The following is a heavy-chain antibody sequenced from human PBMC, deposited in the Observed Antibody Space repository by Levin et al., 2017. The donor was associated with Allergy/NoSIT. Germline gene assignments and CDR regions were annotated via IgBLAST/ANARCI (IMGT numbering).Heavy chain of an antibody. D-gene: IGHD2-15*01. CDR3: ARSPCTGGSCLYWYFDL. CDR2: IYFGGNT. J-gene: IGHJ2*01. V-gene: IGHV4-39*01. Sequence: SETLSLTCTVSGGSISSSDYYWGWIRQTPGKGLDWFGNIYFGGNTYYNPSLQSRVTLSVDTSKNQFSLRLTSMTAADTAVCYCARSPCTGGSCLYWYFDLWGRGTQVIVSS. CDR1: GGSISSSDYY.